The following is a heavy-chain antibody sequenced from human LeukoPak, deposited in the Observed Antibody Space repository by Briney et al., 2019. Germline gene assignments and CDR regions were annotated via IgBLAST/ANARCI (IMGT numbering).Heavy chain of an antibody. CDR3: AARAERGYSYGYTRLFDY. Sequence: PSETLSLTCTVSGGSISSSSYYWGWIRQPPGKGLEWIGSIYYSGSTYYNPSLKSRVTISVDTSKNQFSLKLSSVTAADTAVYYCAARAERGYSYGYTRLFDYWGQGTLVTVSS. V-gene: IGHV4-39*01. CDR1: GGSISSSSYY. D-gene: IGHD5-18*01. CDR2: IYYSGST. J-gene: IGHJ4*02.